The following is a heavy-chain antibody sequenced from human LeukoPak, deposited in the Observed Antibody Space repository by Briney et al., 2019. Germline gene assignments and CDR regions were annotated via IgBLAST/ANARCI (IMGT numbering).Heavy chain of an antibody. D-gene: IGHD3-22*01. CDR2: ISGSGGST. CDR3: AKERDYYDRLNWFDP. J-gene: IGHJ5*02. CDR1: GVMLSDYW. Sequence: GGSLRLSCAASGVMLSDYWVTWVRQAPGKGLEWVSAISGSGGSTYYADSVKGRFTISRDNSKNTLYLQMNGLRAEDTAVYYCAKERDYYDRLNWFDPWGQGTLVTASS. V-gene: IGHV3-23*01.